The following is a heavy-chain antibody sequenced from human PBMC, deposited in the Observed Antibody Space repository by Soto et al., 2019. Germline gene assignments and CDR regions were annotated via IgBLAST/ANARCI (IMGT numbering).Heavy chain of an antibody. V-gene: IGHV3-15*07. CDR2: IKSKTDGGTT. CDR3: TTDLGYCSGGSCYSISPFDY. Sequence: GGSLRLSCAASGFTFSNAWMNWVRQAPGKGLEWVGRIKSKTDGGTTDYAAPGKGRFTISRDDSKNTLYMQMNRLKTEDTAVYYCTTDLGYCSGGSCYSISPFDYWGQGTLVTVSS. CDR1: GFTFSNAW. D-gene: IGHD2-15*01. J-gene: IGHJ4*02.